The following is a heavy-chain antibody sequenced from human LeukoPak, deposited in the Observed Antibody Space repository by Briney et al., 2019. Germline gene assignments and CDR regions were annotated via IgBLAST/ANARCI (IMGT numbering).Heavy chain of an antibody. D-gene: IGHD3-9*01. CDR3: AREGGVNYDILTGYSPRDAFDI. CDR2: ISYDGSNK. J-gene: IGHJ3*02. CDR1: GFTFSSYA. Sequence: GGSLRLSCAASGFTFSSYAMHWVRQAPGKGLEWVAVISYDGSNKYYADSVKGRFTISRDNSKNTLYLQMNSLRAEDTAVYYCAREGGVNYDILTGYSPRDAFDIWGQGTMVTVSS. V-gene: IGHV3-30*04.